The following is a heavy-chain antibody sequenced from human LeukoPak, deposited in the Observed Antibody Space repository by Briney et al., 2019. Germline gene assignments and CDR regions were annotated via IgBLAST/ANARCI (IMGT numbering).Heavy chain of an antibody. CDR1: GFTFDDYA. D-gene: IGHD3-10*01. CDR3: AKSRGYHGSGREPSDY. CDR2: ITWNSGNI. Sequence: PGGSLRLSCAASGFTFDDYAMHWVRQAPGKGLEWVSGITWNSGNIAQADSVKGRFTISRDNAKNSLHLQMDSLRPEDTALYYCAKSRGYHGSGREPSDYWGQGTLVTASS. V-gene: IGHV3-9*01. J-gene: IGHJ4*02.